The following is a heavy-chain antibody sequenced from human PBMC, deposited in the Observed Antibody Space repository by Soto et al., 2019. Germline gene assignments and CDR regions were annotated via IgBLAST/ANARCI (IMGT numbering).Heavy chain of an antibody. CDR2: LSYDGSNK. Sequence: LRLSCAASGFTFSSYGMHWVRQAPGKGLEWVAVLSYDGSNKYYADSVKGRFTISRDNSKNTLYLQMNSLRAEDTAVYYCAKEGYGSGGSCYPPVYYYYGMDVWGQGTTVTVSS. J-gene: IGHJ6*02. V-gene: IGHV3-30*18. CDR3: AKEGYGSGGSCYPPVYYYYGMDV. CDR1: GFTFSSYG. D-gene: IGHD2-15*01.